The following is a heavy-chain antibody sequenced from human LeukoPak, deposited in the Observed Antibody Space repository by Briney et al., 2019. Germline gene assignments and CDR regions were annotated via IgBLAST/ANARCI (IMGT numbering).Heavy chain of an antibody. V-gene: IGHV3-30*18. CDR2: ISYDGSNK. Sequence: PGGSLRLSCAASGFTFSSYGMHWVRQAPGKGLEWVAVISYDGSNKYYADSVKGRFTISRDNSKNTLYLQMNSLRAEDTAVYFCVKDMGAAAGIGNFYYMDVWGKGATVTVSS. CDR3: VKDMGAAAGIGNFYYMDV. CDR1: GFTFSSYG. D-gene: IGHD6-13*01. J-gene: IGHJ6*03.